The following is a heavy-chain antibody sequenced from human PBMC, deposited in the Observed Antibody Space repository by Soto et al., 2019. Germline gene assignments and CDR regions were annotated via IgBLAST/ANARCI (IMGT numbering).Heavy chain of an antibody. Sequence: GASVKVSCKASGGTFSSYAISWVRQAPGQGLEWMGGIIPIFGTANYAQKFQGRVTITADESTSTAYMELSSLRSEDTAVYYCARDRGIAASLCFFDYWGQGTLVTVSS. CDR2: IIPIFGTA. D-gene: IGHD6-13*01. J-gene: IGHJ4*02. CDR1: GGTFSSYA. V-gene: IGHV1-69*13. CDR3: ARDRGIAASLCFFDY.